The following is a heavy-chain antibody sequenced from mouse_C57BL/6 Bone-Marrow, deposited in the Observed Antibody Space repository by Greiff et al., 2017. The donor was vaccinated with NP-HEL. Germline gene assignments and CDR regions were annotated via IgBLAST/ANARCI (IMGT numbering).Heavy chain of an antibody. Sequence: VQLQQSGPELVKPGASVKISCKASGYTFTDYYMNWVKQSHGKSLEWIGDINPNNGGTSYNQKFKGKATLTVDKSSSTAYMELRSLTSEDSAVYYCARSAHYYGSSYDYWGQGTTLTVSS. CDR1: GYTFTDYY. D-gene: IGHD1-1*01. J-gene: IGHJ2*01. V-gene: IGHV1-26*01. CDR3: ARSAHYYGSSYDY. CDR2: INPNNGGT.